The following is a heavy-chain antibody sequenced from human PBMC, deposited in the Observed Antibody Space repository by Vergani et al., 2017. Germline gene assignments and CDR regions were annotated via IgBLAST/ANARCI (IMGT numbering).Heavy chain of an antibody. CDR1: GFSFNSYW. Sequence: EVQLVESGGGLVKPGGSLRLSCSASGFSFNSYWMHWVRQVPGKGLLWVSRIKGDGSITAYADSVKGRFTISRDNAQNTLYLQMNSLRAEDTAVYYCAKDYCSSTSCGDAFDIWGQGTMVTVSS. CDR2: IKGDGSIT. CDR3: AKDYCSSTSCGDAFDI. V-gene: IGHV3-74*03. D-gene: IGHD2-2*01. J-gene: IGHJ3*02.